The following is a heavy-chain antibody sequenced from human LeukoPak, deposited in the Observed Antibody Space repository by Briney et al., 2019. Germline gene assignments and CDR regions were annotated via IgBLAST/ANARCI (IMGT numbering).Heavy chain of an antibody. CDR2: INHSGST. CDR3: ARGYSGSFDY. Sequence: SETLSLTRAVYGGSFSGYYWSWIRQPPGKGLEWIGEINHSGSTNYNPSLKSRVTISVDTSKNQFSLKLSSVTAADTAVYYCARGYSGSFDYWGQGTLVTVSS. J-gene: IGHJ4*02. V-gene: IGHV4-34*01. D-gene: IGHD1-26*01. CDR1: GGSFSGYY.